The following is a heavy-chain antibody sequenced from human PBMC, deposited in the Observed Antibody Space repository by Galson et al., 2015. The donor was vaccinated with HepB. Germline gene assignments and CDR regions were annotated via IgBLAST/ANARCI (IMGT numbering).Heavy chain of an antibody. J-gene: IGHJ4*02. D-gene: IGHD6-6*01. V-gene: IGHV3-23*01. Sequence: SLRLSCAASGFTFSSYALSWVRQAPGKGLEWVSAISGSGGSTYYADSVKGRFTISRDNSKNTLYLQMNSLRAEDTAVYYCAKASRAVSSSYFDYWGQGTLVTVSS. CDR3: AKASRAVSSSYFDY. CDR2: ISGSGGST. CDR1: GFTFSSYA.